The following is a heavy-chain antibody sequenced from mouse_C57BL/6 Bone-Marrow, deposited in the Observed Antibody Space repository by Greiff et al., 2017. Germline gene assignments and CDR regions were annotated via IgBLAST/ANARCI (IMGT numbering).Heavy chain of an antibody. D-gene: IGHD2-1*01. J-gene: IGHJ3*01. CDR1: GYTFTSYW. CDR2: IHPSSGST. V-gene: IGHV1-64*01. Sequence: QVQLQQPGAELVKPGASVKLSCKASGYTFTSYWMHWVKQRPGQGLEWIGMIHPSSGSTNYNEKFKSKATLTVDKSSSTAYMQLSSLTSEDSAVYYCASAGIYYGNLGWFAYWGQGTLVTVSA. CDR3: ASAGIYYGNLGWFAY.